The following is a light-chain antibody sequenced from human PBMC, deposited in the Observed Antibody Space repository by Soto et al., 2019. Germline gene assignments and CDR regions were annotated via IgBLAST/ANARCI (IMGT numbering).Light chain of an antibody. CDR3: QQYGRSPLP. J-gene: IGKJ4*01. Sequence: EIVLTQSPGTLSLSPGERATLSCRASQSVSSSYLAWYQQKPGQAPRLLIYGASSRATGIPDRFSGSGSGTDFTLAISILEPEDFAVYYCQQYGRSPLPFGGGTKVDIK. CDR2: GAS. CDR1: QSVSSSY. V-gene: IGKV3-20*01.